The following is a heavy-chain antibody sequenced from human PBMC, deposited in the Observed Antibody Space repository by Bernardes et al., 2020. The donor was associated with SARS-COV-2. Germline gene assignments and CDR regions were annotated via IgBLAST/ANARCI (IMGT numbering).Heavy chain of an antibody. Sequence: GGSLRLSCAASGFSVSAYWMHWVRQAPGEGLVWVARINEDGRVINYAESVRGRFTIYRDIADNKLYLQMKSLRADDTAVYYCARDFGGNSDYWGQGTLVTVSS. CDR2: INEDGRVI. CDR1: GFSVSAYW. J-gene: IGHJ4*02. D-gene: IGHD2-21*01. V-gene: IGHV3-74*01. CDR3: ARDFGGNSDY.